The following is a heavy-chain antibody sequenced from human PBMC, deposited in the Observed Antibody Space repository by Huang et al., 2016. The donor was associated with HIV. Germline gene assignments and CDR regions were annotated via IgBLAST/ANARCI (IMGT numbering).Heavy chain of an antibody. V-gene: IGHV4-39*02. CDR2: IYFRGST. J-gene: IGHJ4*02. CDR1: GGSISIDNYY. D-gene: IGHD3-10*01. CDR3: ARLPGSITMIRGVITDPY. Sequence: QLQLQESGPGLVKPSETLSLTCTVSGGSISIDNYYWGWIRQPPGKGREWIGSIYFRGSTYYNPSLKRRVTITVDTSKNHFSLRMRSVTAADTAVYYCARLPGSITMIRGVITDPYWGQGTLVTVSS.